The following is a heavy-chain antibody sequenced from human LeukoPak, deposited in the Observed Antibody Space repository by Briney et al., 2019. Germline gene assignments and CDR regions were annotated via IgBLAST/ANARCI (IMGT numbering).Heavy chain of an antibody. J-gene: IGHJ4*02. D-gene: IGHD3-16*02. CDR2: IIPIFGTA. V-gene: IGHV1-69*13. CDR1: GYTFTSYY. CDR3: ARCYYDYVWGSYRPYYFDY. Sequence: SVKVSCKASGYTFTSYYMHWVRQAPGQGLEWMGGIIPIFGTANYAQKFQGRVTITADESTSTAYMELSSLRSEDTAVYYCARCYYDYVWGSYRPYYFDYWGQGTLVTVSS.